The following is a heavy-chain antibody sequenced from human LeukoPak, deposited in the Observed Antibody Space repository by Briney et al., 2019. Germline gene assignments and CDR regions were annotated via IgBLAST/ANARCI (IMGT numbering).Heavy chain of an antibody. Sequence: SETLSLTCTVSGDSISSSSYYWGWIRQPPGKGLEWIGSIYYSGSTYYNPSFKSRVTISVDTSKNQFSLKLTSVTAADTAVYYCARGVTMIVVVIHDWYFDLWGRGTLVTVSS. CDR1: GDSISSSSYY. CDR3: ARGVTMIVVVIHDWYFDL. D-gene: IGHD3-22*01. CDR2: IYYSGST. V-gene: IGHV4-39*01. J-gene: IGHJ2*01.